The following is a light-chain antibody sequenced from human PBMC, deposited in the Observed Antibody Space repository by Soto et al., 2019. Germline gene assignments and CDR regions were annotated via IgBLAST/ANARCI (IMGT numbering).Light chain of an antibody. CDR2: AAS. CDR1: QSVSNY. J-gene: IGKJ1*01. CDR3: QQYGYLSWT. Sequence: ETMLTQSPATLSVSPGERATLSCRASQSVSNYLAWYQQKPGQAPRIIIFAASGRATGIPDRFSGSGSGTDFTLTISRLEPEDFAVYYCQQYGYLSWTFGQGTKVDI. V-gene: IGKV3-20*01.